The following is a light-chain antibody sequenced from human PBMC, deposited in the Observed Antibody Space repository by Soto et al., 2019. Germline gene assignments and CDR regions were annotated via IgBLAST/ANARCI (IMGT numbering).Light chain of an antibody. CDR3: QQANSFPLT. CDR2: SPS. J-gene: IGKJ4*01. CDR1: QGISSW. Sequence: DIQMTQAPSSVSASVGDRVSITCRASQGISSWVAWYQQEPGKAPKLLIYSPSSLESAVPSRFSGSGSGTDFTLPIRSLPPEDCATYYSQQANSFPLTFGGGTTVAIK. V-gene: IGKV1-12*01.